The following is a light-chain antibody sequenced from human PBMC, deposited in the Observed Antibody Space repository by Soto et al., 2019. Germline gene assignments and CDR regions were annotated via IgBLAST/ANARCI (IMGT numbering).Light chain of an antibody. CDR2: LIS. CDR1: QTITSGQ. V-gene: IGKV3D-20*02. J-gene: IGKJ2*01. Sequence: EIVRTQLPGTLDLSPGERATLSCRASQTITSGQLGSYQRKSGQAPRLLIYLISSRATGIPDRLSGSGSGNDFTLTITGLESDDFAIYYWRHGGSWFGQETKGEI. CDR3: RHGGSW.